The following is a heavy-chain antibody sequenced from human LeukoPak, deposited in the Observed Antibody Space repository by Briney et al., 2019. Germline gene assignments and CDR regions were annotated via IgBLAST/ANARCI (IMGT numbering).Heavy chain of an antibody. V-gene: IGHV1-8*01. CDR2: MNPNSGNT. D-gene: IGHD2-2*01. J-gene: IGHJ4*02. Sequence: ASVKVSCKASGYTFTSYDINWVRQATGQGLEWMGWMNPNSGNTGYVQKFQGRVTMTRNTSISTAYMELSSLRSEATAVYYFERGGGYCSSTSCFEDYWGQGTLVTVSS. CDR1: GYTFTSYD. CDR3: ERGGGYCSSTSCFEDY.